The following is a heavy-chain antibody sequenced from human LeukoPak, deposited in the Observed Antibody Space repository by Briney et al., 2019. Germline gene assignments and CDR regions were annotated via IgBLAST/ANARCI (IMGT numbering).Heavy chain of an antibody. J-gene: IGHJ4*02. CDR2: IYTSGST. Sequence: SQTLSLTCTASGGSISSGSYYWSWIRQPAGKGLEWIGRIYTSGSTNYNPSLKSRVTISVDTSKNQFSLKLSSVTAADTAVYYCARASYYYDSSGYFDLFDYWGQGTLVTVSS. D-gene: IGHD3-22*01. CDR3: ARASYYYDSSGYFDLFDY. CDR1: GGSISSGSYY. V-gene: IGHV4-61*02.